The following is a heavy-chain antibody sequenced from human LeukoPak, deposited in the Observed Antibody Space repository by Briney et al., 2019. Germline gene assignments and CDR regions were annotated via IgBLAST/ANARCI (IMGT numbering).Heavy chain of an antibody. CDR2: IYYSGST. Sequence: KPSETLSLTCTVSGGSISSYYWSWIRQPPGKGLEWIGYIYYSGSTNYNPSLKSRVTISVDTSKNQFSLKLSSVTAADTAVYYCARQIDRGSSWYSRRGQGTLVTVSS. D-gene: IGHD6-13*01. V-gene: IGHV4-59*08. J-gene: IGHJ4*02. CDR1: GGSISSYY. CDR3: ARQIDRGSSWYSR.